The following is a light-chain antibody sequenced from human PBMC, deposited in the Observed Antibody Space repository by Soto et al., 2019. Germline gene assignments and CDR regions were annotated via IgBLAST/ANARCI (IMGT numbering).Light chain of an antibody. J-gene: IGLJ2*01. V-gene: IGLV2-14*03. CDR3: CSYTTTSTFV. CDR2: EVF. CDR1: SSDVGGYDY. Sequence: QSVLTQPASVSGSPGQSITISCTGTSSDVGGYDYVSWYQQHPGKVPKLMIYEVFRRPSGISDRFSGSKSGNTASLPISGLQAEDEADYYCCSYTTTSTFVFGGGTQLTVL.